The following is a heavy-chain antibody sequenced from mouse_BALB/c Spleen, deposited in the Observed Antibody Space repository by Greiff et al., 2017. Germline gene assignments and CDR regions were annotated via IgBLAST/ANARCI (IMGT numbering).Heavy chain of an antibody. CDR2: IYPGDGST. Sequence: QVQLQQSGPELVKPGASVKMSCKASGYTFTSYYIHWVKQRPGQGLEWIGWIYPGDGSTKYNEKFKGKTTLTADKSSSTAYMLLSSLTSEDSAIYFCARRYDGWFAYWGQGTLVTVSA. J-gene: IGHJ3*01. CDR3: ARRYDGWFAY. CDR1: GYTFTSYY. D-gene: IGHD2-14*01. V-gene: IGHV1S56*01.